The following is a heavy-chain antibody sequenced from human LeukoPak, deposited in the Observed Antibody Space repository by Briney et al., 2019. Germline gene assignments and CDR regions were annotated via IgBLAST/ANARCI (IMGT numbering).Heavy chain of an antibody. V-gene: IGHV1-69*01. D-gene: IGHD6-19*01. CDR2: IVPIFGTA. J-gene: IGHJ4*02. CDR3: ASDILPGIAVAGTHRGYYFDY. CDR1: GGTFSSYA. Sequence: SLKVSCKASGGTFSSYAISWVRQAPGQGLEWMGGIVPIFGTANYAQKFQGRVTITADESTSTAYMELSSLRSEDTAVYYCASDILPGIAVAGTHRGYYFDYWGQGTLVTVSS.